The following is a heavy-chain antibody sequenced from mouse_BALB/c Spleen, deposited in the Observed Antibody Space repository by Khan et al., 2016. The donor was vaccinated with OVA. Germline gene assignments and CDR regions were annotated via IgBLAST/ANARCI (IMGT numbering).Heavy chain of an antibody. CDR1: GFTFSRFG. V-gene: IGHV5-17*02. CDR3: SRDTNFDY. Sequence: EVELVVSGGGLVQPGGSRKLSCAASGFTFSRFGMHWVRHAPEKGLEWVAYISSGSSSIYYADTVKGRFTISRDNPKNTLFLQMTSLRSEDTAMYYCSRDTNFDYWGQGTTLTVSS. CDR2: ISSGSSSI. D-gene: IGHD1-1*01. J-gene: IGHJ2*01.